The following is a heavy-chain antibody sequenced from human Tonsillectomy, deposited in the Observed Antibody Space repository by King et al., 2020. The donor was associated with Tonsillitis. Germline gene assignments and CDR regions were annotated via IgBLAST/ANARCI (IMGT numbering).Heavy chain of an antibody. CDR3: ARLPAYSSSSFVFDI. CDR2: IYYYSGST. V-gene: IGHV4-39*01. D-gene: IGHD6-6*01. CDR1: GGSISSTSYF. Sequence: LQLQESGPGLVKPSETLSLTCNVSGGSISSTSYFWGWIRQPPGKGLEWIGNIYYYSGSTYYTPSLKIRVTISVDTSKNQFSLKLSSVTAADTAVYYCARLPAYSSSSFVFDIWGQGTMVTVSS. J-gene: IGHJ3*02.